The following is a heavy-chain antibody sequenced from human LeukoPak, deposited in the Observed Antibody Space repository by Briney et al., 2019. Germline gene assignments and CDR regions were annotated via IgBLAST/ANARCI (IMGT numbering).Heavy chain of an antibody. Sequence: SETLSLTCTVSGVSISRYYWSWIRQPAGKGLQWIGRIQTSGSTNYNPSLESRIIMSVETYKNQFSLKLTSVTAAHTAVYYCAGDHQDYGANSALWYWGQGTLVIVSS. CDR1: GVSISRYY. CDR2: IQTSGST. CDR3: AGDHQDYGANSALWY. D-gene: IGHD4-23*01. J-gene: IGHJ4*02. V-gene: IGHV4-4*07.